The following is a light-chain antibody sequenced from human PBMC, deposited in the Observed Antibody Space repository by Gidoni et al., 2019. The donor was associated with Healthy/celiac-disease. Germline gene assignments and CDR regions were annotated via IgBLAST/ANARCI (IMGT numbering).Light chain of an antibody. CDR2: CAS. CDR1: QSVVYSSNNKNY. V-gene: IGKV4-1*01. CDR3: QQYYSPPCS. Sequence: DIVMTQSPDSLAVSLGERATINCKSSQSVVYSSNNKNYLAWYQQKPGQPPKLLIYCASTRESGVPDRFSGSGSGTDFTLTISSLQAEDVAVYYCQQYYSPPCSFGQGTKLEIK. J-gene: IGKJ2*04.